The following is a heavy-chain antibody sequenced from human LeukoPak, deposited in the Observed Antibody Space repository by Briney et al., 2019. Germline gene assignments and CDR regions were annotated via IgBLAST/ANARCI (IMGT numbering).Heavy chain of an antibody. Sequence: GGSLRLSCAASGFTFSSYWMSRVRQAPGKGLEWVANIKQDGSEKYYVDSVKGRFTISRDNAKNSLYLQMNSLRAEDTAVYYCARARVIDAFDIWGQGTMVTVSS. D-gene: IGHD3-10*01. CDR1: GFTFSSYW. CDR2: IKQDGSEK. CDR3: ARARVIDAFDI. V-gene: IGHV3-7*03. J-gene: IGHJ3*02.